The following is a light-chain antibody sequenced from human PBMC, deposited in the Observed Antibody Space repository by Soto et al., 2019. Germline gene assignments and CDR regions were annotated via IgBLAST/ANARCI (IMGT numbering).Light chain of an antibody. CDR2: AAS. Sequence: DIPLTQSPSSLSASVGDRVTIICRASQIVSTFLNWYQHKPGKAPKLLIYAASTLQSGVPSRFRGSGSGTDFALTISSLQREDFATYSCQQSYSVPLTFDGGTKVEIK. CDR1: QIVSTF. CDR3: QQSYSVPLT. V-gene: IGKV1-39*01. J-gene: IGKJ4*01.